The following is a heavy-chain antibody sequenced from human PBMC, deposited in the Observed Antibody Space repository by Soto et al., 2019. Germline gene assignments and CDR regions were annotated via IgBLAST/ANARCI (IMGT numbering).Heavy chain of an antibody. CDR2: MNPSSGNT. CDR3: ARGDSYGSPRAEYFQH. Sequence: QVQLVQSGAEVKKPGAAVKVSCKASGYTFTSYDIHWVRQATGQGLEWMGWMNPSSGNTGYAQKFQGRVTMTRNTSISTAYMELSSLRSEDTAVYYCARGDSYGSPRAEYFQHWGQGTLVTVSS. V-gene: IGHV1-8*01. D-gene: IGHD5-18*01. CDR1: GYTFTSYD. J-gene: IGHJ1*01.